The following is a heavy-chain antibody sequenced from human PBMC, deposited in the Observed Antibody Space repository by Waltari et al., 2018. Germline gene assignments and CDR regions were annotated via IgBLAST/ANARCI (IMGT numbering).Heavy chain of an antibody. J-gene: IGHJ3*02. CDR2: IYYSGST. V-gene: IGHV4-39*07. Sequence: QLQLQESGPGLVKPSETLSLTCTFSGVSISSSSNYWGWIRQPPGKGLEWLGSIYYSGSTYYNPSLKSRVTISVDTSKNQFSLKLSSVTAADTAVYYCARVSMVQGNAFDIWGQGTMVTVSS. CDR1: GVSISSSSNY. D-gene: IGHD3-10*01. CDR3: ARVSMVQGNAFDI.